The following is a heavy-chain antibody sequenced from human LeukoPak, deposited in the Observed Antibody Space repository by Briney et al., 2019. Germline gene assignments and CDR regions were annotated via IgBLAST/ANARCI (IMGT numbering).Heavy chain of an antibody. V-gene: IGHV3-30*02. CDR2: IRYDGSNK. D-gene: IGHD1-26*01. Sequence: GGSLRLSCAASGFTFSNNAMSWVRQAPGKGLEWVAFIRYDGSNKYYADSVKGRFTISRDNSKNTLYLQMNSLRAEDTAVYYCARGPRVGAAGFVYYHYIDVWGKGTTVTVSS. CDR3: ARGPRVGAAGFVYYHYIDV. CDR1: GFTFSNNA. J-gene: IGHJ6*03.